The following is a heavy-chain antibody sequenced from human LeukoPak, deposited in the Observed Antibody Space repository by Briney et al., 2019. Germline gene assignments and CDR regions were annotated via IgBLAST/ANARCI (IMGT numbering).Heavy chain of an antibody. J-gene: IGHJ4*02. D-gene: IGHD3-22*01. V-gene: IGHV4-34*01. CDR1: GGSFSGYY. CDR2: INHSGST. Sequence: SETLSLTCAGYGGSFSGYYWSWIRQPPGKGREWIGEINHSGSTNYNPSLKSRVTISVDTSSNEFSLKRSSVTAADTAVYYCARETPRSYDSSGYYRRGRRYYFAYWGQGTLVTVSS. CDR3: ARETPRSYDSSGYYRRGRRYYFAY.